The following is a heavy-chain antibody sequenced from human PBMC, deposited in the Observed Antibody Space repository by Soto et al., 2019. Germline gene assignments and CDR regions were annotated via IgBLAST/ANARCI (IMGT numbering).Heavy chain of an antibody. CDR3: AGHNYGSGSTYFDY. D-gene: IGHD3-10*01. Sequence: SETLSLTCTVSGGSISSYYWSWIRQPPGKGLEWIGYIYYSGSTNYNPSLKSRVTISVDTSKNQFSLKLNSMTAADTAVYYCAGHNYGSGSTYFDYWGQGTLVTVSS. CDR1: GGSISSYY. J-gene: IGHJ4*02. CDR2: IYYSGST. V-gene: IGHV4-59*08.